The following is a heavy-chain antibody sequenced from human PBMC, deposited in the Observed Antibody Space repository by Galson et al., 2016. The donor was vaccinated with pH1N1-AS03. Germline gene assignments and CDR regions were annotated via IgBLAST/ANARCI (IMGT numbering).Heavy chain of an antibody. CDR1: GVTFSYYW. D-gene: IGHD3-10*01. CDR2: INSDGSGT. J-gene: IGHJ6*02. V-gene: IGHV3-74*03. CDR3: ARDEVRGLWFGDPNPYYGMDV. Sequence: SLRLSCAASGVTFSYYWMHWVRHAPGKGLVWVSGINSDGSGTMYADSVKGRFTISRDNAKNSLYLQMNSLRAEDTAVYYCARDEVRGLWFGDPNPYYGMDVWGQGTTVTVSS.